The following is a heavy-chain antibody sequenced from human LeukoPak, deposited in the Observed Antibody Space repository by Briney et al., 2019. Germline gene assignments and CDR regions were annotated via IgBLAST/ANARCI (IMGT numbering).Heavy chain of an antibody. D-gene: IGHD5-18*01. Sequence: GGSLRLSCAASGFTFSSYAMHWVRQAPGKGLEWVAVISYDGSNKYYADSVKGRFTISRDNSKNTLYLQMNSLRAEDTAVYHCARDPGYSYGIDYWGQGTLVTVSS. V-gene: IGHV3-30-3*01. CDR3: ARDPGYSYGIDY. J-gene: IGHJ4*02. CDR1: GFTFSSYA. CDR2: ISYDGSNK.